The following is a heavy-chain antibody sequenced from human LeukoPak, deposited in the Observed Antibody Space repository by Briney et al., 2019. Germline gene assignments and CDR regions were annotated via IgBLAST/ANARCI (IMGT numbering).Heavy chain of an antibody. Sequence: PGGSLRLSCVASGFTFSRYRMSWVRQAPGKGLEWVAKINQDGSGEYYLDSVKGRFTISRDNAKNSLYLQMNSLRADDTAVYFCLTTYSSHWYNEGNYWGQGTLVTVSS. CDR2: INQDGSGE. CDR1: GFTFSRYR. J-gene: IGHJ4*02. V-gene: IGHV3-7*01. D-gene: IGHD6-19*01. CDR3: LTTYSSHWYNEGNY.